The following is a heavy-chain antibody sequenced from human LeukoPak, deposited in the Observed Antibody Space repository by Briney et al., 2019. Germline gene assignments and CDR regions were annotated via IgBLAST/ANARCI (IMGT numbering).Heavy chain of an antibody. CDR3: ASGGGYCSTTSCYVLYY. CDR1: GFTFSSYD. V-gene: IGHV3-23*01. D-gene: IGHD2-2*01. Sequence: GGSLRLSCAASGFTFSSYDMSWVRQAPGKGLQWVSAVSSSGDRTYYADSVKGRFSISRDNSKNTLYLQMNSLSADDTAVYYRASGGGYCSTTSCYVLYYWGQGALVTVSS. J-gene: IGHJ4*02. CDR2: VSSSGDRT.